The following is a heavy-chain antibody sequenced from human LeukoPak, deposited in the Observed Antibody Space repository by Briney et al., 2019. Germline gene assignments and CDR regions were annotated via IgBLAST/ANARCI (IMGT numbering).Heavy chain of an antibody. D-gene: IGHD3-10*01. CDR2: IYSSGST. CDR1: GGSINTH. J-gene: IGHJ4*02. Sequence: SETLSLTCTVSGGSINTHWSWIRQPAGKGLEWIGRIYSSGSTNYNTSLMTRLTKSVDTSKNQISLNLHSVTAADTAVYYCARDLIHGSGTYFNPLGYWGLGILVTVSS. V-gene: IGHV4-4*07. CDR3: ARDLIHGSGTYFNPLGY.